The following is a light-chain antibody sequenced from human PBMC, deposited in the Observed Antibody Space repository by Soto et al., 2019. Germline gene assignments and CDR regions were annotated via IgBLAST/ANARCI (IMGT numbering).Light chain of an antibody. CDR3: MQALHTPL. CDR2: LGS. Sequence: EIVMTQSPLSLPVTPGEPASISCRSSQSLLYSNGYNYLDWYLQKPGQSPQLLIYLGSNRASGVPDRFSGSGSGTDFTLKISRVEAEDVGVYYCMQALHTPLFGGGTKVEIK. V-gene: IGKV2-28*01. CDR1: QSLLYSNGYNY. J-gene: IGKJ4*01.